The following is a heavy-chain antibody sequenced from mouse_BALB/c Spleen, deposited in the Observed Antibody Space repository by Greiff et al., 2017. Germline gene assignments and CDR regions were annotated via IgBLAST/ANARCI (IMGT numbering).Heavy chain of an antibody. D-gene: IGHD2-2*01. CDR3: NAYGSYFDY. Sequence: VQLQQSGAELARPGASVKLSCKASGYTFTDYYINWVKQRTGQGLEWIGEIYPGSGNTYYNEKFKGKATLTADKSSSTAYMQLSSLTSEDSAVYYCNAYGSYFDYWGQGTTLTVSS. J-gene: IGHJ2*01. V-gene: IGHV1-77*01. CDR2: IYPGSGNT. CDR1: GYTFTDYY.